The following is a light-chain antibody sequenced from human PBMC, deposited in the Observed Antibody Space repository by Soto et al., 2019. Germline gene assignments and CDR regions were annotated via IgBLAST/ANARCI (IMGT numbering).Light chain of an antibody. CDR2: EVS. CDR1: SSDVGGYDF. J-gene: IGLJ2*01. CDR3: SSYTNYYILGL. Sequence: QSALTQPASVSGSPGQSITISCTGTSSDVGGYDFVSWYQQHPGKAPKLIIYEVSNRPSGVSNRFSGSKSGNTASLTISGLQSEDEAEYYCSSYTNYYILGLFGLGTKVTVL. V-gene: IGLV2-14*01.